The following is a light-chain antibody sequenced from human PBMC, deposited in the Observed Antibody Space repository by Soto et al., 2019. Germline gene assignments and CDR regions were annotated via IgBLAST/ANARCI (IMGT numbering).Light chain of an antibody. CDR1: QTISSW. Sequence: DIQMTQSPSTLSGSVGDRVTITCRASQTISSWLAWYQQKPGKAPKLLIYKASNLKSGVPSRFSGSGSGTEFTLTISSLQPDDFATYYCQHYNSYSEAFGQGNKVELK. J-gene: IGKJ1*01. CDR2: KAS. CDR3: QHYNSYSEA. V-gene: IGKV1-5*03.